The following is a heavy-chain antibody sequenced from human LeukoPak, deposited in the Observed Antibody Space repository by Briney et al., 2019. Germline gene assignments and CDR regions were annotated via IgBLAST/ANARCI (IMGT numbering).Heavy chain of an antibody. CDR2: ISAYNGNT. CDR3: ARDRGPGKRWLQL. D-gene: IGHD5-24*01. V-gene: IGHV1-18*01. J-gene: IGHJ4*02. Sequence: AAVTVSCKASGYTFTSYGISGVRQAPGQGLEWMGWISAYNGNTNYAQKLQGRVTMTTDTSTSTAYMELRSLRSDDTAVYYCARDRGPGKRWLQLWGQGTLVTVSS. CDR1: GYTFTSYG.